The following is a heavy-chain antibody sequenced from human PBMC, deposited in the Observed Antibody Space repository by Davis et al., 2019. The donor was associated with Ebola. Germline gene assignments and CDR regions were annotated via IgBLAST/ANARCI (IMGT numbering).Heavy chain of an antibody. CDR2: IYHTGDT. Sequence: MPSETLSLTCTVSGYSINSGYYWSWIRQPPGKGLEWIGEIYHTGDTNYNPSLKSRVTISVDTSKNQFSLKLSSVTAADTAVYYCARGNYGDYIVLYYYNMDVWGQGTTVTVSS. J-gene: IGHJ6*02. CDR1: GYSINSGYY. V-gene: IGHV4-38-2*02. D-gene: IGHD4-17*01. CDR3: ARGNYGDYIVLYYYNMDV.